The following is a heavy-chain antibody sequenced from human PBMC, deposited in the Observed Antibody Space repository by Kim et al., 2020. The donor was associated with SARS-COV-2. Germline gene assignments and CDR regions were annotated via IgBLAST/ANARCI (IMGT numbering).Heavy chain of an antibody. CDR3: ARTREIAVAGSVLDAFDV. CDR2: IIPIFGTG. V-gene: IGHV1-69*13. Sequence: SVKVSCKASGGSSYGINWVRQAPGQGLEWMGGIIPIFGTGNYAQKFQGRVTITADESTSTAYMELSSLRSEDTAVYYCARTREIAVAGSVLDAFDVWGQGTMVTVSS. CDR1: GGSSYG. D-gene: IGHD6-19*01. J-gene: IGHJ3*01.